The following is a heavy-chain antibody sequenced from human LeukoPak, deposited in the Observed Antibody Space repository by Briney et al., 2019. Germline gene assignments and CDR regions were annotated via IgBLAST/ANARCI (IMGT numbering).Heavy chain of an antibody. CDR3: AKIPGDGYNSGFDY. CDR1: GFTFDDYA. D-gene: IGHD5-24*01. Sequence: GRSLRLSCAASGFTFDDYAMHWARQAPGKGLEWVSGISWNSGSIGYADSVKGRFTISRDNAKNSLYLQMNSLRAEDTALYYCAKIPGDGYNSGFDYWGQGTLVTVSS. CDR2: ISWNSGSI. J-gene: IGHJ4*02. V-gene: IGHV3-9*01.